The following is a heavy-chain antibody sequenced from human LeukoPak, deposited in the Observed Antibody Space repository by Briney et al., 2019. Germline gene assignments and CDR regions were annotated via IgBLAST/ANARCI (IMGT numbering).Heavy chain of an antibody. CDR2: INHSGST. CDR1: GGSFSGYY. V-gene: IGHV4-34*01. J-gene: IGHJ4*02. Sequence: SETLSLTCAVYGGSFSGYYWSWIRQPPGKGLEWIGEINHSGSTNYNPSLKSRVTIPVDTSKNQFSLKLSSVTAADTAVYYCAGLYYYDSSGYLDYWGQGTLVTVSS. D-gene: IGHD3-22*01. CDR3: AGLYYYDSSGYLDY.